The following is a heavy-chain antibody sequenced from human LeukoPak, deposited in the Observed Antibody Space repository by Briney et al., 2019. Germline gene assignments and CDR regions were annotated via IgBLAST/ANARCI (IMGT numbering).Heavy chain of an antibody. D-gene: IGHD5-18*01. Sequence: PGGSLRLSCAASGFTFSSYGMHWVRQAPGKGLEWVAVISYDGSNKYYADSVKGRFTISRDNSKNTLYLQMNSLRAEDTAVYYCARGGRGYSYGRLFDYWGQGTLVTVSS. CDR3: ARGGRGYSYGRLFDY. CDR2: ISYDGSNK. CDR1: GFTFSSYG. V-gene: IGHV3-30*03. J-gene: IGHJ4*02.